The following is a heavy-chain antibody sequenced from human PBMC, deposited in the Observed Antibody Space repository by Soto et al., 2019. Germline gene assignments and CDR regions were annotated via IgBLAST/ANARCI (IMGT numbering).Heavy chain of an antibody. Sequence: SETLSLTCTVSGGSISSGGYYWSWIRQHPGKGLEWIGYIYYSGSTYYNPSLKSRVTVSIDTSKNQFSLKLTSVTAADTAVYYCARGTLGFCSSASCFTDAFDIWGQGTMVTVSS. J-gene: IGHJ3*02. CDR1: GGSISSGGYY. D-gene: IGHD2-2*01. CDR3: ARGTLGFCSSASCFTDAFDI. V-gene: IGHV4-31*03. CDR2: IYYSGST.